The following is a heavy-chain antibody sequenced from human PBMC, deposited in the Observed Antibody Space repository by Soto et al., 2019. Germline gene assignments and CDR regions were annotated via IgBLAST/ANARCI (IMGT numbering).Heavy chain of an antibody. D-gene: IGHD1-7*01. V-gene: IGHV3-21*02. CDR1: GFTFRSFS. CDR2: ISSRSTYT. CDR3: TRGLPAITGTTSFDY. J-gene: IGHJ4*02. Sequence: EIQLVESGGGLVEPGGSLRLSCAASGFTFRSFSMNWVRQAPGKGLEWVSSISSRSTYTFYGDPLKGRFTISRDNANNSLYLQMNSLRAEDTAIYYCTRGLPAITGTTSFDYWGQGILVTVSS.